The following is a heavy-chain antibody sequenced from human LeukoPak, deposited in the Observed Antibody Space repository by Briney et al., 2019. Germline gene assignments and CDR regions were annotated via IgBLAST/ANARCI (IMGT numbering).Heavy chain of an antibody. J-gene: IGHJ4*02. CDR1: GYTFTGDQ. CDR3: ARDVSRSRDY. Sequence: ASVKVSCKASGYTFTGDQIYWLRQAPGQGLEWMGWINPNSGVTNYAQKFQGRVTLTRDTSITTAYMELSRLNSDDTAFYYCARDVSRSRDYWGQGTLVTVSS. CDR2: INPNSGVT. V-gene: IGHV1-2*02. D-gene: IGHD2-8*01.